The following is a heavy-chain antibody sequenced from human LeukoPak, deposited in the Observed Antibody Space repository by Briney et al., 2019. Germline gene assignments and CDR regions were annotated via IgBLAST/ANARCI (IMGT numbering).Heavy chain of an antibody. Sequence: GESLKISCQASGYSFFRYWIGWVRQMPGKGLEWMGIIYPGDSDTRYSPSLQGQVTISADRSVSTVYLQWSSLEASDTAMYYCARQNDYGNNFRGLDPFDLWGQGTMVTVSS. CDR1: GYSFFRYW. D-gene: IGHD4-17*01. J-gene: IGHJ3*01. CDR3: ARQNDYGNNFRGLDPFDL. CDR2: IYPGDSDT. V-gene: IGHV5-51*01.